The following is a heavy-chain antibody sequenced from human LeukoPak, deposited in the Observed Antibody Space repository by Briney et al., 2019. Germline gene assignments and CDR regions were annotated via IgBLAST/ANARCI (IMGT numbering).Heavy chain of an antibody. Sequence: GGSLRLSCAASGFTLGSYWMTWVRQAPRKGLEWAAAVKEDGSETYYVDSVKGRFTISRDNAKNSLYLQMSSLRVEDTAVYYCARTTHGDYWGQGTLVTV. CDR1: GFTLGSYW. CDR3: ARTTHGDY. D-gene: IGHD1-1*01. CDR2: VKEDGSET. V-gene: IGHV3-7*02. J-gene: IGHJ4*02.